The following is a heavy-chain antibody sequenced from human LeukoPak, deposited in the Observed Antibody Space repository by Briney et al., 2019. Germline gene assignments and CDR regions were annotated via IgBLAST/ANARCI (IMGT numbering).Heavy chain of an antibody. V-gene: IGHV1-24*01. D-gene: IGHD2-2*02. Sequence: ASVKVSCKVSGYTLTELSMHWVRQAPGKGLEWMEGFDPEDGETIYAQKFQGRVTMTEDTSTDTAYMELSSLRSEDTAVYYCATVTYCSSTSCYNDWGQGTLVTVSS. CDR1: GYTLTELS. CDR2: FDPEDGET. J-gene: IGHJ4*02. CDR3: ATVTYCSSTSCYND.